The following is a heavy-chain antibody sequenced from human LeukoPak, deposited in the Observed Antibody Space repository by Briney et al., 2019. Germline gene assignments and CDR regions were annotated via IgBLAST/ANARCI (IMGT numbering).Heavy chain of an antibody. J-gene: IGHJ6*02. Sequence: TGRSLRLSCAASGFTFSSYGMHWVRQAPGKGLEWVANINKDGSEKYYVDSVKGRFTISRDNAKNSLYLQMNSLRAEDTAVYDCARGHYGMDVWGQGTTVSVSS. CDR3: ARGHYGMDV. CDR1: GFTFSSYG. V-gene: IGHV3-7*01. CDR2: INKDGSEK.